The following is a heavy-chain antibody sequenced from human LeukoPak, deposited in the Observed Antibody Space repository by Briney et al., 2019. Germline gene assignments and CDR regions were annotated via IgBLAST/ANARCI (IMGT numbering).Heavy chain of an antibody. Sequence: GGSLRLSCAASGFTFSDYYMSWIRQAPGKGLEWVSDISGSGGSTYYADSVKGRFTISRDNSKNTLYLQMNSLRAEDTAVYYCAKSFGPVIAAAGTGADWGQGTLVTVSS. V-gene: IGHV3-23*01. CDR1: GFTFSDYY. CDR3: AKSFGPVIAAAGTGAD. J-gene: IGHJ4*02. D-gene: IGHD6-13*01. CDR2: ISGSGGST.